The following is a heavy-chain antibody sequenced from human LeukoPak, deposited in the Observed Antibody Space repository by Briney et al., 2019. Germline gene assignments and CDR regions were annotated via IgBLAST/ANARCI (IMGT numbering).Heavy chain of an antibody. CDR2: ISSSGSTI. V-gene: IGHV3-48*03. Sequence: GGSLRLSCAASGFTFSSYEMNWVRQAPGKGLEWVSYISSSGSTIYYADSVKGRFTISRDNAKNSLYLQMNSLRAEDTAVYYCASMTTVTTRSYYYCYYMDVWGKGTTVTISS. CDR3: ASMTTVTTRSYYYCYYMDV. J-gene: IGHJ6*03. CDR1: GFTFSSYE. D-gene: IGHD4-17*01.